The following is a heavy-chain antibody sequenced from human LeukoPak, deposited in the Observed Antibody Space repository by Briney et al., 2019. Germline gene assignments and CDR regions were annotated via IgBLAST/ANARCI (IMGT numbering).Heavy chain of an antibody. D-gene: IGHD5-12*01. CDR3: ARETWLDY. V-gene: IGHV3-21*01. Sequence: GGSLRLSCAASGFTFSSYTMNWVRQAPGEGLEWVSSISSRNTYIYYADSVKGRFTISRDNDKNSLYLQMNSLRAEDTAVYYCARETWLDYWGQGTLVTVSS. CDR1: GFTFSSYT. J-gene: IGHJ4*02. CDR2: ISSRNTYI.